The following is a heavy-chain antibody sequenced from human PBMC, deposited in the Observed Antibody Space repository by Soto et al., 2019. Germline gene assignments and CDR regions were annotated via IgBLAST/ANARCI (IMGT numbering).Heavy chain of an antibody. J-gene: IGHJ4*02. Sequence: EVQLLESGGGLVQPGGSLRLSCAASGFTFSSYAMSWVRQAPGKGLEWVSAISGSGGSTYYADSVKGRFTISRDNPKNSLYLQMNSPRAEDTAVYYCANHGAYSSGWSIPGYFDYWGQGTLVTVSS. D-gene: IGHD6-19*01. V-gene: IGHV3-23*01. CDR2: ISGSGGST. CDR3: ANHGAYSSGWSIPGYFDY. CDR1: GFTFSSYA.